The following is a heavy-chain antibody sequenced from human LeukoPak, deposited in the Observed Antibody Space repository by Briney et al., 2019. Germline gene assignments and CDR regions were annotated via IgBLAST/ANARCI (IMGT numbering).Heavy chain of an antibody. CDR3: ARGYSSGWYYCDY. J-gene: IGHJ4*02. CDR1: GFTFSSHA. D-gene: IGHD6-19*01. V-gene: IGHV3-64*01. CDR2: INSDGGSK. Sequence: GGSLRLSCSASGFTFSSHAMHWVRPAPGKGREYVSGINSDGGSKYYANFVRGKFTISRAKSKNTLFLQRVSLGAEDMAVYYCARGYSSGWYYCDYWGQGNLVTVSS.